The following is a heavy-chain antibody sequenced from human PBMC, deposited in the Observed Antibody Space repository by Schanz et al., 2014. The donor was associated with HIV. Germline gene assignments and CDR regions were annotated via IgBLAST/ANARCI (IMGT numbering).Heavy chain of an antibody. CDR2: LSGSGSNI. CDR3: ARLRGFLWFGDHPYSFDY. Sequence: QVQLVESGGDLVKPGGSLRLSCTASGFSFSDYHMSWIRQAPGKGLEWDSSLSGSGSNIYYADSVKGRFTISRDNGKNSLFLQMNSLRAEDTAVYYCARLRGFLWFGDHPYSFDYWGQGTLVTVSS. J-gene: IGHJ4*02. V-gene: IGHV3-11*01. CDR1: GFSFSDYH. D-gene: IGHD3-10*01.